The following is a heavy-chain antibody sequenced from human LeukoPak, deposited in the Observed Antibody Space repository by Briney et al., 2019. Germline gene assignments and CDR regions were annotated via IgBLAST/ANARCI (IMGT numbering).Heavy chain of an antibody. CDR1: GGSISRYY. V-gene: IGHV4-59*08. CDR3: ARHCDSSGYPLDY. Sequence: SETLSLTCTVSGGSISRYYWSWIRQPPGKGLEWMGYIYFTGSTNYNPSLKSRVTISVDTSKNHFSLKLSSVTAADTAVYYCARHCDSSGYPLDYWGQGTLVTVSS. CDR2: IYFTGST. D-gene: IGHD3-22*01. J-gene: IGHJ4*02.